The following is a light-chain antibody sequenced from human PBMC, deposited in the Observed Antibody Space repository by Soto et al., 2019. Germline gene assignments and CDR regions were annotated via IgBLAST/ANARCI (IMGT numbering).Light chain of an antibody. CDR2: AAA. CDR3: QQYGSSPWT. J-gene: IGKJ1*01. V-gene: IGKV1-27*01. CDR1: QGISNY. Sequence: IRMTQSPSSFSASTGDRVTITCRASQGISNYLAWYQQKPGKVPKLLIYAAASLQSGVPSRFSGSGSGTDFTLTISRLEPEDFEVYYCQQYGSSPWTSGQGTKVDIK.